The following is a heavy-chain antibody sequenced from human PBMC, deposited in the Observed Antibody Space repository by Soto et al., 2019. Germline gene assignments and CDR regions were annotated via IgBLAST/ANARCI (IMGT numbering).Heavy chain of an antibody. CDR1: GLTLSDHY. CDR3: VIDVCSGGSR. V-gene: IGHV3-72*01. J-gene: IGHJ4*02. CDR2: TTNKSNNYAT. Sequence: EVQLVESGGGLVQPGGSLRLSCAGTGLTLSDHYMDWVRQAPGKGLQWVGRTTNKSNNYATKHAASVQGRFTISRDESKNSLYLKMNIRKTEDKAVYYCVIDVCSGGSRWGKGTLVTVSS. D-gene: IGHD2-15*01.